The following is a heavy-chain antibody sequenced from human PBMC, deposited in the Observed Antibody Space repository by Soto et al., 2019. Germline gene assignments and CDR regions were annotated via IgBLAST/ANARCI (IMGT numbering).Heavy chain of an antibody. J-gene: IGHJ6*02. Sequence: EVQLVESGGGLVQPGGSLRLSCAASGFTFSSYWMTWVRQAPGKGLEWVAYMKQDGGEKYYVDTVKGRFTISRDNAKNSLFLQMNSLSAEDTAVYYCARVRRDGNTGFAMDVWGQGTTVTASS. CDR1: GFTFSSYW. D-gene: IGHD3-16*01. CDR2: MKQDGGEK. CDR3: ARVRRDGNTGFAMDV. V-gene: IGHV3-7*05.